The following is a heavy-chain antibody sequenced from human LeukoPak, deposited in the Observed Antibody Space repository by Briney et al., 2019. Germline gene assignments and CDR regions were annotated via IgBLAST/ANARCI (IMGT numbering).Heavy chain of an antibody. D-gene: IGHD2-8*01. J-gene: IGHJ3*01. CDR2: INLNGGEK. V-gene: IGHV3-7*01. CDR3: TCDLNRSDGL. Sequence: PGGSLRLSCAASGFTFSSYWLSWVRQAPGKGLEWVANINLNGGEKYYVDSVKGRSTISRDNAKNSLYLQMNSLRAEDTAVYYCTCDLNRSDGLWGQGTMVTVSS. CDR1: GFTFSSYW.